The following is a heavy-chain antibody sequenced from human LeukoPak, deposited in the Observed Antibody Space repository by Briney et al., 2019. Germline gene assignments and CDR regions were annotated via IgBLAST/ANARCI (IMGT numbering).Heavy chain of an antibody. D-gene: IGHD3-3*01. Sequence: SETLSLTCTVSGGSISSYYWSWIRQPPGKGLEWIGYIYYSGSTNYNPSLKSRVTISVDTSKNQFSLKLSSVTAADTAVYYCARVRFVEWLPDAFDIWGQGTMVTASS. J-gene: IGHJ3*02. CDR2: IYYSGST. CDR1: GGSISSYY. CDR3: ARVRFVEWLPDAFDI. V-gene: IGHV4-59*01.